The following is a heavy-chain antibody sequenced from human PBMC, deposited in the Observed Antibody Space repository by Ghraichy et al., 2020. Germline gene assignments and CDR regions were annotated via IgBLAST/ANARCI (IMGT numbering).Heavy chain of an antibody. Sequence: GGSLRLSCAASGFTLSSYTMNWVRQAPGKGLEWVSSISSRGNYIYYADSMKGRFTISRDSAKNSLVLQMNSLRAEDTAVYYCARDRLASSWYSDAFDVWGQGKMVTVSS. CDR1: GFTLSSYT. CDR2: ISSRGNYI. V-gene: IGHV3-21*01. J-gene: IGHJ3*01. CDR3: ARDRLASSWYSDAFDV. D-gene: IGHD6-13*01.